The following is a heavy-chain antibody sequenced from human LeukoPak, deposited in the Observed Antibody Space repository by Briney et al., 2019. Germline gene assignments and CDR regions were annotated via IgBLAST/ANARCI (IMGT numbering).Heavy chain of an antibody. CDR2: ISAYNGNT. CDR3: ARAPPYYYDSSGYSPLLYYYYYYMDV. D-gene: IGHD3-22*01. CDR1: GYTFTSYG. Sequence: ASVKVSCKASGYTFTSYGISWVRQAPGQGLEWMGWISAYNGNTNYAQKLQGRVTMTTDTSTSTAYMERRSLRSDDTAVYYCARAPPYYYDSSGYSPLLYYYYYYMDVWGKGTTVTVSS. V-gene: IGHV1-18*01. J-gene: IGHJ6*03.